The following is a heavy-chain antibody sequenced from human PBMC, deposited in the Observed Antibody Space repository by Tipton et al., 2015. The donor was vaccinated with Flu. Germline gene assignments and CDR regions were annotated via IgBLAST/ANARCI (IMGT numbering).Heavy chain of an antibody. J-gene: IGHJ6*02. CDR1: GFTFSNYE. CDR3: ARAYDSSGYYFAPDYYYGMDV. D-gene: IGHD3-22*01. CDR2: ISSSSSYI. Sequence: GSLRLSCAASGFTFSNYEMNWVRQAPGKGLEWVSSISSSSSYIYYADSVKGRFTISRDNAKNSLYLQMNSLRAEDTAVYYCARAYDSSGYYFAPDYYYGMDVWGQGTTVTVSS. V-gene: IGHV3-21*01.